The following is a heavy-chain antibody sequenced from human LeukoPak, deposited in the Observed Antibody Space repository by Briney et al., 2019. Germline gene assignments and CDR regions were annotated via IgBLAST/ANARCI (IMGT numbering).Heavy chain of an antibody. CDR1: GFTFSSYS. CDR3: ASIVGATRGY. Sequence: PGGSLRLSCAASGFTFSSYSMNWARQAPGKGLEWVSSISSSSSYIYYADSVKGRFTISRDNAKNSLYLQMNSLRAEDTAVYYCASIVGATRGYWGQGTLVTVSS. CDR2: ISSSSSYI. D-gene: IGHD1-26*01. J-gene: IGHJ4*02. V-gene: IGHV3-21*01.